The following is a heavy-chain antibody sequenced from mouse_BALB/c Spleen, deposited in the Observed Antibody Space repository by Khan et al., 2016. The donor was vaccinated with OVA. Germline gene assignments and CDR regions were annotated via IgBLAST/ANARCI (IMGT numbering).Heavy chain of an antibody. CDR3: AMGRTY. Sequence: EVQLQESGPGLVKPSQSLSLTCTVTGYSITSDYAWNWLRQFPGNKLEWMGYISYSGSTSYNPSLKSRTSITRDTSKNQFFLQLNSVTSEDTATYYCAMGRTYWGQGTLVTVSA. D-gene: IGHD4-1*01. CDR1: GYSITSDYA. J-gene: IGHJ3*01. V-gene: IGHV3-2*02. CDR2: ISYSGST.